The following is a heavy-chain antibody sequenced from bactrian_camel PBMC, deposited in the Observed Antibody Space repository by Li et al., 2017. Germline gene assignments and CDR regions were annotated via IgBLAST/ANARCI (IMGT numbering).Heavy chain of an antibody. Sequence: HVQLVESGGGLVQPGGSLRLSCVASEHINSRQYMGWFRQAPGKEREGVALIDADGRTSYADSVKGRFSISADNAKNMVYLQMNSLKSEDTALYYCVTYGGDWGQGTQVTVS. V-gene: IGHV3S53*01. CDR2: IDADGRT. D-gene: IGHD5*01. J-gene: IGHJ4*01. CDR1: EHINSRQY. CDR3: VTYGGD.